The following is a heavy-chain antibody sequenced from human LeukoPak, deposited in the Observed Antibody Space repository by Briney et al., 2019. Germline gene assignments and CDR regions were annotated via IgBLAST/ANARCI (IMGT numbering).Heavy chain of an antibody. CDR1: GSTFSSHR. CDR3: VRKGLNYYYNSGYLY. V-gene: IGHV3-7*03. CDR2: INEDGSDK. Sequence: GGSLRLSCAASGSTFSSHRMSWVRQAPGKGLQWVADINEDGSDKYYVDSVKGRFTVSRDNARSSVYLQMNSLRADDTAVYYCVRKGLNYYYNSGYLYWGQGILVTVSS. J-gene: IGHJ4*02. D-gene: IGHD3-22*01.